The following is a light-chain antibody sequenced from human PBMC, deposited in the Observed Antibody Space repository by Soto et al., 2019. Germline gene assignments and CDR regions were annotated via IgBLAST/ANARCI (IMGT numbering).Light chain of an antibody. CDR1: SSNIGAGYD. CDR3: RSYDSSLSGAYV. CDR2: HNT. J-gene: IGLJ1*01. V-gene: IGLV1-40*01. Sequence: QSVLTQPPSVFGAPGQRVTISCTGSSSNIGAGYDVNWYQQLPGTAPKLLVFHNTNRPSGVPDRFSGSKSGTSASLAITGLQDEDEADYYCRSYDSSLSGAYVFGPGTKVTVL.